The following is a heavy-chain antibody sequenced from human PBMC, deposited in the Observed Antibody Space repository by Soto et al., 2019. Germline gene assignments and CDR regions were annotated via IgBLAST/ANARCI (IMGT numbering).Heavy chain of an antibody. J-gene: IGHJ6*02. CDR3: AKEGSLSSSYYGGGGRNYYYGMDV. CDR1: GFTFSSFG. V-gene: IGHV3-30*18. Sequence: QVQLVESGGGVVQPGRSLRLSCVASGFTFSSFGIHWVRRSPGKGLEWVAFISNDGNNKYYADSVMGRFTISRDNSINTVGVQMNSLRPEDTAIYYCAKEGSLSSSYYGGGGRNYYYGMDVWGQGTTVIVSS. D-gene: IGHD6-6*01. CDR2: ISNDGNNK.